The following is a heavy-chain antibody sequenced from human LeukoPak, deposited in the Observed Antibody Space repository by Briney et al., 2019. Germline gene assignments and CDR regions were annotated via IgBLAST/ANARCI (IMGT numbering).Heavy chain of an antibody. CDR3: AKAYYYDSSAYYSGRLLYFQH. CDR2: ISGGGGST. J-gene: IGHJ1*01. V-gene: IGHV3-23*01. CDR1: GFPFSNYA. D-gene: IGHD3-22*01. Sequence: PGGSLRLSCAASGFPFSNYAMSWVRQAPGKGLEWVSGISGGGGSTYYADSVKGRFTISRDNSKNTLYLQMNSLRAEDTAVYYCAKAYYYDSSAYYSGRLLYFQHWGQGTLVTVSS.